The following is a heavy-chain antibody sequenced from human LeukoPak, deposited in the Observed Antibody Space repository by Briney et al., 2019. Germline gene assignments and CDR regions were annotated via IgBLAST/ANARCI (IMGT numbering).Heavy chain of an antibody. Sequence: GGSLRLSCAASGFTFSSYGMHWVRQAPGKGLEWVAVISYDGSNKYYADSVKGRFTISRDNSKDTLYLQMNSLRAEDTAVYYCAKDRYSGYDNGAYFDYWGQGTLVTVSS. V-gene: IGHV3-30*18. CDR2: ISYDGSNK. D-gene: IGHD5-12*01. J-gene: IGHJ4*02. CDR3: AKDRYSGYDNGAYFDY. CDR1: GFTFSSYG.